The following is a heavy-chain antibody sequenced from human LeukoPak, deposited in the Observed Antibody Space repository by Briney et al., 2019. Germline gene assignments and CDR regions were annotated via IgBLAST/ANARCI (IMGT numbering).Heavy chain of an antibody. Sequence: PSETLSLTCAVYRGSFSGYYWSWIRQPPGKGLEWIGEINHSGSTNYNPSLKSRVTISVDTSKNQFSLKLSSVTAADTAVYYCARGGLYSGIFQGFNWFDPWGQGTLVTVSS. D-gene: IGHD1-26*01. J-gene: IGHJ5*02. CDR1: RGSFSGYY. CDR3: ARGGLYSGIFQGFNWFDP. CDR2: INHSGST. V-gene: IGHV4-34*01.